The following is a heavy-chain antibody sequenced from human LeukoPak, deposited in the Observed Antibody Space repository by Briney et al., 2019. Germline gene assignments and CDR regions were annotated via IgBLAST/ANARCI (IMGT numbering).Heavy chain of an antibody. D-gene: IGHD4-17*01. CDR2: VYYSGTT. V-gene: IGHV4-59*01. CDR1: GGSISYYY. Sequence: SETLSLTCTVSGGSISYYYWSWIRQSPGKGLEWIGYVYYSGTTNYNPSLKSRVTISVDTSKNQFSLQLRSVTAADTAVYFCAREDPQTTVPEGMDVWGQGTTVTVSS. J-gene: IGHJ6*02. CDR3: AREDPQTTVPEGMDV.